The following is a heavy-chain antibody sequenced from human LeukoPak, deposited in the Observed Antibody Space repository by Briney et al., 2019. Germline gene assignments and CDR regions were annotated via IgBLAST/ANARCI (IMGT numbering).Heavy chain of an antibody. V-gene: IGHV3-48*01. CDR2: ISAFSSTI. CDR3: ARTPTAGLPYYFDY. CDR1: KFTFINFS. J-gene: IGHJ4*02. Sequence: GGSLRLSCAASKFTFINFSMNWVRQAPGKRPEWVSFISAFSSTIYYADSVKGRFTISRDDGKNSLFPQMNSLRAEDTAIYYCARTPTAGLPYYFDYWGQGALVTVSS. D-gene: IGHD2-15*01.